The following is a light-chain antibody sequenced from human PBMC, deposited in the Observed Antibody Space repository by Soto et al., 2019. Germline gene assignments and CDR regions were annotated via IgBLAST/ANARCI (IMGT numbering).Light chain of an antibody. CDR1: QGIRND. Sequence: AIQMTQSPSSLSASVGDRVTITCRASQGIRNDLGWYQQRPGKAPKLLIFAASSLQSGVPSRFSGGGSGTHFTLIISSLQPEDFATYYCQQTNTFLPLTFGGGTKVEIK. CDR3: QQTNTFLPLT. CDR2: AAS. V-gene: IGKV1-6*01. J-gene: IGKJ4*01.